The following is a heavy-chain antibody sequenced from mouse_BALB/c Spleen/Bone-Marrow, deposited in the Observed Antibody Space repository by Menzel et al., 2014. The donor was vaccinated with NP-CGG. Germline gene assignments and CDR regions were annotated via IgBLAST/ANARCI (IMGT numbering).Heavy chain of an antibody. Sequence: VQLQQSGAELVRPGASVKLSCKASGYSFTSYWMNWVKQRPGQGLEWIGMIHPSDSESRLNQKFKDKATLTVDKSSSTAYMQLSSPTSEDSAVYYCARRDYGYDRDWYFDVWGAGTTVTVSS. CDR3: ARRDYGYDRDWYFDV. D-gene: IGHD2-2*01. CDR1: GYSFTSYW. CDR2: IHPSDSES. V-gene: IGHV1-61*01. J-gene: IGHJ1*01.